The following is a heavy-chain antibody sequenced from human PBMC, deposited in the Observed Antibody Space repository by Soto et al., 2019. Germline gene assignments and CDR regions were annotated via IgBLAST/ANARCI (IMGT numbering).Heavy chain of an antibody. D-gene: IGHD5-12*01. Sequence: ASVKVSCKASGYTFTGYYMHWVRQAPGQELEWMGWINPNSGGTNYAQKFQGWVTMTRDTSISTGYMELSRLRSDDTAVYYCARADVDKYGMDVWGQGTTVTVSS. CDR1: GYTFTGYY. J-gene: IGHJ6*02. V-gene: IGHV1-2*04. CDR3: ARADVDKYGMDV. CDR2: INPNSGGT.